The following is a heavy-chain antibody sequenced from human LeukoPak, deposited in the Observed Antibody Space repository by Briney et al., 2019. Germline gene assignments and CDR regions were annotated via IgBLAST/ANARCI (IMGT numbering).Heavy chain of an antibody. Sequence: SETLSLTCTVSGGSISNYYWNWIRQPPGKGLEWIGYIYYSGTTNYNPSLKSRVSMSVDTSKNQFSLKLSSVTAADTAVYYCARHRILWWGTAGLNFDYWGQGTLVTVSS. CDR3: ARHRILWWGTAGLNFDY. CDR1: GGSISNYY. D-gene: IGHD2-21*01. CDR2: IYYSGTT. J-gene: IGHJ4*02. V-gene: IGHV4-59*08.